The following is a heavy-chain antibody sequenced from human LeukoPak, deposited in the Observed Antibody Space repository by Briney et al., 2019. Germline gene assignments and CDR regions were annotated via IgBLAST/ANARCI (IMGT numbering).Heavy chain of an antibody. V-gene: IGHV3-23*01. CDR1: GFTFSSYA. Sequence: GGSLRLSCAASGFTFSSYAMTWVRQAPGKGLEWVSAISGSDGSTYYVDSVKGRFTVSRDFSRNTLYLQMNSLRAEDTAVYYCAKLTSGWFEDFWGQGTLVTVSS. CDR2: ISGSDGST. CDR3: AKLTSGWFEDF. D-gene: IGHD6-19*01. J-gene: IGHJ4*02.